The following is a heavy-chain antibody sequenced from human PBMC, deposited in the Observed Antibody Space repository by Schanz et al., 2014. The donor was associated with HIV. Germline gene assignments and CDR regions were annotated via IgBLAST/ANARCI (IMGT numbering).Heavy chain of an antibody. V-gene: IGHV3-30*18. CDR1: GFTFSNFG. Sequence: VQLLESGGRLVQPGGSLRLSCAASGFTFSNFGMHWVRQAPGKGLEWVALISYDGSNKYYSDSVKGRFTISRDNSRNTLYLEMNSLRADDTAVYYCAKDEYYYGSGSYIYFYYGMDVWGQGTTVTVSS. CDR2: ISYDGSNK. CDR3: AKDEYYYGSGSYIYFYYGMDV. D-gene: IGHD3-10*01. J-gene: IGHJ6*02.